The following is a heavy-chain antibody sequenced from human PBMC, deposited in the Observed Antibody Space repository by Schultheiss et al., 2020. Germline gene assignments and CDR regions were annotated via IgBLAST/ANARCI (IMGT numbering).Heavy chain of an antibody. J-gene: IGHJ4*02. CDR1: GGSISSGSYY. D-gene: IGHD6-6*01. CDR2: IYTSGST. V-gene: IGHV4-61*02. Sequence: SETLSLTCTVSGGSISSGSYYWSWIRQPAGKGLEWIGRIYTSGSTNYNPSLKSRVTISVDTSKNQFSLKLSSVTAADTAVYYRARGGIAARLGYWGQGTLVTVSS. CDR3: ARGGIAARLGY.